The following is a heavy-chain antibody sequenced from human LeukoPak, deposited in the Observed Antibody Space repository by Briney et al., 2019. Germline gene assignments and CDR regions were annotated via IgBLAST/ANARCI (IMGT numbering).Heavy chain of an antibody. V-gene: IGHV3-48*01. CDR3: ARDDYNTHFDY. D-gene: IGHD4-11*01. J-gene: IGHJ4*02. CDR1: GFTFSSYS. Sequence: PGGSLRLSCAASGFTFSSYSMNWVRQAPGKGLEWVSYISSSSSTIYYADSVKGRFTISRDNAKNSLYLQMNSLRAEDTAVYYCARDDYNTHFDYWGRGTLVTVSS. CDR2: ISSSSSTI.